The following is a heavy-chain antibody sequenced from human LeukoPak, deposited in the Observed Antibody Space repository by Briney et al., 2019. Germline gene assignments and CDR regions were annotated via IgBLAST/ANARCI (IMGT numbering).Heavy chain of an antibody. CDR2: IYYSGST. J-gene: IGHJ3*02. Sequence: SKTLSLTCTVSGDSISSSNYYWGWIRQPPGKGLEWIGSIYYSGSTYYNPSLKSRVTISVDTSKNQFSLKLSSVTAADTAVYYCALMITFGGVKAFDIWGQGTMVTVSS. V-gene: IGHV4-39*01. CDR3: ALMITFGGVKAFDI. D-gene: IGHD3-16*01. CDR1: GDSISSSNYY.